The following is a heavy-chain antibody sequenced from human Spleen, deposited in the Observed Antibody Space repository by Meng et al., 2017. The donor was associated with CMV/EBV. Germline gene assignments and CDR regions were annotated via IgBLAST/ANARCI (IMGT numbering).Heavy chain of an antibody. J-gene: IGHJ5*02. D-gene: IGHD2-8*02. CDR1: GYTFTSYG. CDR2: ISAYNGNT. V-gene: IGHV1-18*01. CDR3: ARGIPLAYCTATDCNPNWFDP. Sequence: ASVKVSCKASGYTFTSYGISWVRQAPGQGLEWMGWISAYNGNTNYAQKLQGRVTMTTDTSTSTAYLDLSRLRSDDTSVYFCARGIPLAYCTATDCNPNWFDPWGQGTQVTVSS.